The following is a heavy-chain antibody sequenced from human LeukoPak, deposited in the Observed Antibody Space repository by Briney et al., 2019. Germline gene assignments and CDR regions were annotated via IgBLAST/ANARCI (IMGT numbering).Heavy chain of an antibody. CDR1: GGSFSGYY. CDR2: INHSGST. CDR3: ALSPGYSGYAYYFDY. J-gene: IGHJ4*02. D-gene: IGHD5-12*01. V-gene: IGHV4-34*01. Sequence: PSETLSLTCAVYGGSFSGYYWSWIRQPPGEGLEWIGEINHSGSTNYNPSLKSRVTISVDTSKNQFSLKLSSVTAADTAVYYCALSPGYSGYAYYFDYWGQGTLVTVSS.